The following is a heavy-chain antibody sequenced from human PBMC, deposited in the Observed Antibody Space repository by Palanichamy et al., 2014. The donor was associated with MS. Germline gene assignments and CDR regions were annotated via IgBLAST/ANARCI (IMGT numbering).Heavy chain of an antibody. D-gene: IGHD1-20*01. CDR2: ISAYNGNT. Sequence: VQLVQSGAEVKKPGASAKVSCKASGYTFTSYGISWVRQAPGQGLEWMGWISAYNGNTNYAQKLQGRVTMTTDTSTSTAYMELRSLRSDDTAVYYCAREYDGIWSYNWNDQPFNWFDPWGQGTLVTVSS. CDR3: AREYDGIWSYNWNDQPFNWFDP. V-gene: IGHV1-18*01. CDR1: GYTFTSYG. J-gene: IGHJ5*02.